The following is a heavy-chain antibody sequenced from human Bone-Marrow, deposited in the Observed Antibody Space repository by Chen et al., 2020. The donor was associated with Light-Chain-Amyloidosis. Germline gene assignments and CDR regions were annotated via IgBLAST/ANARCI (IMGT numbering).Heavy chain of an antibody. CDR2: IYNDADGSR. Sequence: LVXXXGGLIQPGGSLRLSCAASGFIVSDSYMNWVRQAPGKGPEWVACIYNDADGSRHYSDSVRGRFAISSXXXXXXXXLXXXXXXXXXXXXXXCTRGSRAAGGSGSGYFDYWGQGVLXXVS. CDR3: TRGSRAAGGSGSGYFDY. V-gene: IGHV3-53*01. J-gene: IGHJ4*02. CDR1: GFIVSDSY. D-gene: IGHD2-8*01.